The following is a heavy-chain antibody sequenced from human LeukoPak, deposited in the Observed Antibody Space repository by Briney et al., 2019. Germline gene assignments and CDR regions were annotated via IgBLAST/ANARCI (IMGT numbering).Heavy chain of an antibody. D-gene: IGHD3-10*01. CDR2: INHSGST. J-gene: IGHJ6*03. Sequence: SETLSLTCAVYGGSFSGYYWSWIRQPPGKGLEWIGEINHSGSTNYNPSLKSRVTISVDTSKNQFSLKLSSVTAADTAVYYCARHHKGRITMVRGPNYYYYMDVWGKGTTVTISS. CDR1: GGSFSGYY. V-gene: IGHV4-34*01. CDR3: ARHHKGRITMVRGPNYYYYMDV.